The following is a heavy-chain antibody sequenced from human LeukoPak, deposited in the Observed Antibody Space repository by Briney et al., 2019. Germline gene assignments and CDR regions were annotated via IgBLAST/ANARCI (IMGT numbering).Heavy chain of an antibody. CDR3: ATKIGPYYFDY. CDR2: ISGSGGST. Sequence: GGSLRLSCVASGLPFSSYAMSWVPQAPGKGLEWVSAISGSGGSTYYADSEKGRFTISRDNSKNTLDLQMNSLRAEDTAVYYCATKIGPYYFDYWGQGTLVTVSS. J-gene: IGHJ4*02. V-gene: IGHV3-23*01. CDR1: GLPFSSYA.